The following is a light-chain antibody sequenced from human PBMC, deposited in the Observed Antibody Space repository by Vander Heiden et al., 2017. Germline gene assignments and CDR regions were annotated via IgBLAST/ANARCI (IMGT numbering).Light chain of an antibody. CDR3: QQRDSVPLT. J-gene: IGKJ4*01. V-gene: IGKV1-39*01. CDR1: QAIKTY. CDR2: LAS. Sequence: DIQLTQSPPSLSASVGDRVTITCRPSQAIKTYLNWYRQRPGEAPQLLIYLASSLQSGVPSRFSGSGSGSDFTFTISGLQPEDFGTYFCQQRDSVPLTFGGGTKVDIK.